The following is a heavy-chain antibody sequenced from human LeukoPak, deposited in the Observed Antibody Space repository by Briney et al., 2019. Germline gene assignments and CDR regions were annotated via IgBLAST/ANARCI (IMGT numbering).Heavy chain of an antibody. Sequence: GGSLRLSCAASGFTFSSYAMHWVRQAPGKGLEYVSAISSNGGSTYYANSVKGRFTISRDNSKDTLYLQMGSLRAEDMAVYYCARVGSYSQGAFDIWGQGTMVTVSS. D-gene: IGHD1-26*01. CDR2: ISSNGGST. J-gene: IGHJ3*02. CDR1: GFTFSSYA. CDR3: ARVGSYSQGAFDI. V-gene: IGHV3-64*01.